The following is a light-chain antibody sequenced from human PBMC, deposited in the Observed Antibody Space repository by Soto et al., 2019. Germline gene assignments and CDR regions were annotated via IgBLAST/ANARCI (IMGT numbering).Light chain of an antibody. CDR3: QQYGSSPET. J-gene: IGKJ1*01. CDR1: QSVSSSY. V-gene: IGKV3-20*01. Sequence: EIVLTQSPGTLSLSPGERATLSCRASQSVSSSYLAWYQQKPGQAPRLLIYGASSRATGIPDRFSGSGSGTDFTLTISRREPEDCAVYYCQQYGSSPETFGQGTKVEIK. CDR2: GAS.